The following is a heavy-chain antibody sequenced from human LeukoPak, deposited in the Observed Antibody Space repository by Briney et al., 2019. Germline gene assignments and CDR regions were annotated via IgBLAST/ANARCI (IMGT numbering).Heavy chain of an antibody. Sequence: ASVKVSCKASGYTFTGYYMHWVRQAPGQGLEWMGWINPNSGGTKYAQKFQGRVTMTRDTSISTVYMELSRLRSDDTAVYYCARGLRGSPAFDYWGQGTLVAVSS. V-gene: IGHV1-2*02. CDR3: ARGLRGSPAFDY. D-gene: IGHD2-2*01. CDR2: INPNSGGT. J-gene: IGHJ4*02. CDR1: GYTFTGYY.